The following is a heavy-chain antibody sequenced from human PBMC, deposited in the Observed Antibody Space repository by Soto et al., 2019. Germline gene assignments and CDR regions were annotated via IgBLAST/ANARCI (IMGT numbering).Heavy chain of an antibody. CDR1: GFTFSSYA. CDR2: ISGSGGST. J-gene: IGHJ5*02. CDR3: AKDAVAYNGEWDWFDR. V-gene: IGHV3-23*01. D-gene: IGHD3-10*01. Sequence: GGSLRLSCAASGFTFSSYAMSWVRQAPGKGLEWVSAISGSGGSTYYADSVKGRFTVSRDDSKSTLYLQMNGLRVEDTALYYCAKDAVAYNGEWDWFDRWGQGTLVTVSS.